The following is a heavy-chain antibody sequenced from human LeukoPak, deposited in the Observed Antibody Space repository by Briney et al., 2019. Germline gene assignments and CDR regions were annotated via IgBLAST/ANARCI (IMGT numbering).Heavy chain of an antibody. D-gene: IGHD3-10*01. CDR1: GFTFSSYW. CDR2: IKSDGST. Sequence: QPGGSLRLSCAASGFTFSSYWMHWVRQTPGKGLVWVSRIKSDGSTIYTDSVKGGFTISRDNARNTMYLQMNSLRVEDTAMYYCARAVTYFYGSVTYDWFDPWGQGTLVTVSS. J-gene: IGHJ5*02. CDR3: ARAVTYFYGSVTYDWFDP. V-gene: IGHV3-74*01.